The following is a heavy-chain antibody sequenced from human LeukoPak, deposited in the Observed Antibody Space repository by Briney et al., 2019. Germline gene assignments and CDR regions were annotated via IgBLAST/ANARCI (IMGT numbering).Heavy chain of an antibody. CDR1: GFTFDDYA. CDR2: ISWNSGSI. J-gene: IGHJ6*02. CDR3: AREGCSSTSCPGYYYYYGMDV. Sequence: PGRSLRLSCAASGFTFDDYAMHWVRQAPGKGLEWVSGISWNSGSIGYADSVKGRFTISRDNAKKSLYLQMNSLRAEDTAVYYCAREGCSSTSCPGYYYYYGMDVWGQGTTVTVSS. D-gene: IGHD2-2*01. V-gene: IGHV3-9*01.